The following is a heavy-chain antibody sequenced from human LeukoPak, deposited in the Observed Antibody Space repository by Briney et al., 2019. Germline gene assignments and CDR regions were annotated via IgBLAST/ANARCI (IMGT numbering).Heavy chain of an antibody. V-gene: IGHV3-21*01. J-gene: IGHJ4*02. Sequence: GGSLRLSCAASGFTFSSYSMNWVRQAPGKGLEWVSSISSSSSYIYYADSVKGRFTIPRDNAKNSLCLQMNSLRAEDTAVYYCVRESDYDFWSGYYNLDYWGQGTLVTVSS. CDR1: GFTFSSYS. CDR3: VRESDYDFWSGYYNLDY. D-gene: IGHD3-3*01. CDR2: ISSSSSYI.